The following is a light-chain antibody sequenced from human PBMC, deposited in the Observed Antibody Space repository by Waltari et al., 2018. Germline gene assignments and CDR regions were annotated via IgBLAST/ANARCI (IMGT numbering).Light chain of an antibody. CDR3: QHYVRLPAT. V-gene: IGKV3-20*01. CDR1: QSVSRT. Sequence: EIVLTQSPGTLSLSPGERATLSCRASQSVSRTLAWYQQKPGQAPRLLIYGAYTRATGIPERCSGGGSGTDFSLTISRLEPEDFALYYCQHYVRLPATFGQGTKVEIK. J-gene: IGKJ1*01. CDR2: GAY.